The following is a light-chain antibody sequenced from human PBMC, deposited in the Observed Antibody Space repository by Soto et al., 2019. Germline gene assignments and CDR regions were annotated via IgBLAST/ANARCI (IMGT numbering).Light chain of an antibody. CDR1: SSNIGSNY. J-gene: IGLJ1*01. CDR2: KNN. V-gene: IGLV1-47*01. CDR3: AAWDDSLSGYD. Sequence: QSMLTQPPSASGTPGQRVTISCSGSSSNIGSNYVYWYQQLPGTAPKLLIYKNNQRPSGVPDRFSGSKSGTSASLAISGLRSEDEADYYCAAWDDSLSGYDFGAGTKVTVL.